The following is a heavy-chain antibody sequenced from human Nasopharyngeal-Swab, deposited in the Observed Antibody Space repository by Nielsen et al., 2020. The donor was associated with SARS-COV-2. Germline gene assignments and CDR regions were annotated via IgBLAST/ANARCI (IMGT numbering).Heavy chain of an antibody. J-gene: IGHJ4*02. D-gene: IGHD3-10*01. CDR2: IKQDGSEK. CDR3: ARVLGYGSGSYRDY. Sequence: GESLKISCAASGFTFSSYWMSWVRQAPGKGLEWVANIKQDGSEKYYVDSVKGRFTISRDSAKNSLYLQMNSLRAEDTAVYYCARVLGYGSGSYRDYWGQGTLVTVSS. V-gene: IGHV3-7*03. CDR1: GFTFSSYW.